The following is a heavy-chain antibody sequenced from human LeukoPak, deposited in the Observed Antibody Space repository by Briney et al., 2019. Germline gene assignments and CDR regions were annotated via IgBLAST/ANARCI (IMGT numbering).Heavy chain of an antibody. V-gene: IGHV4-34*01. Sequence: SETLSLTCAVYGGSFTGYYWSWIRQPPGKGLEWIGEINHSGSTTYNPSLKSRVTLSVDMARNQFSLKLGSVTAADTAVYYCAREREFYGSGTYPYYDYWGQGTLVTVSS. J-gene: IGHJ4*02. D-gene: IGHD3-10*01. CDR2: INHSGST. CDR3: AREREFYGSGTYPYYDY. CDR1: GGSFTGYY.